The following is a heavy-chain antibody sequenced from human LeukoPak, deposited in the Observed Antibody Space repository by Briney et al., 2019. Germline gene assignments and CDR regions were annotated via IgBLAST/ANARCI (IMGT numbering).Heavy chain of an antibody. J-gene: IGHJ4*02. CDR2: ISGSGGST. V-gene: IGHV3-23*01. CDR3: AKVTGGSGSYYAPTDY. D-gene: IGHD3-10*01. CDR1: GFTFSSYA. Sequence: GGSLRLSCAASGFTFSSYAISWVRQAPGKGLEWVSAISGSGGSTYYADSVKGRFTISRDNSKNTLYLQMNSLRAEDTAVYYCAKVTGGSGSYYAPTDYWGQGTLVTVSS.